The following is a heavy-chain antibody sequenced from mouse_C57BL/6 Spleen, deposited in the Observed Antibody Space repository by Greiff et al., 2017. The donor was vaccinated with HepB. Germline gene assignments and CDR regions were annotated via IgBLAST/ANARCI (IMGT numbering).Heavy chain of an antibody. Sequence: VQLQQSGAELVKPGASVKISCKASGYAFSSYWMNWVKQRPGKGLEWIGQIYPGDGDTNYNGKFKGKATLTADKSSSTAYMQLSSLTSEDSAVYFCARSGYYGSSYYFDDWGQGTTLTVSS. CDR3: ARSGYYGSSYYFDD. CDR2: IYPGDGDT. D-gene: IGHD1-1*01. V-gene: IGHV1-80*01. CDR1: GYAFSSYW. J-gene: IGHJ2*01.